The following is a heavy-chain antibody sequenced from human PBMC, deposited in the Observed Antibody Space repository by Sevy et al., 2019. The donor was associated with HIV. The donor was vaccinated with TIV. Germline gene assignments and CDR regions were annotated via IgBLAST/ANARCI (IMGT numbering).Heavy chain of an antibody. D-gene: IGHD3-22*01. J-gene: IGHJ2*01. CDR2: INSDESSI. Sequence: GGSLRFSCEVSGFTFSSYWMHWVRQAPGKGLVWVSRINSDESSINYADSVKGRFTISRDNAKNTLYLQMEGLRAEDTAVYYCARGDYNDVYYFFDLWGRGTLVTVSS. CDR1: GFTFSSYW. CDR3: ARGDYNDVYYFFDL. V-gene: IGHV3-74*01.